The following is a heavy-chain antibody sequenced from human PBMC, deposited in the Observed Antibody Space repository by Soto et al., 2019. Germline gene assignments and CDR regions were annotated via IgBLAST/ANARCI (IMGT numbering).Heavy chain of an antibody. V-gene: IGHV4-34*01. Sequence: SETLSLTCAVYGGSFSGYYWSWIRQPPGKGLEWIGEINHSGSTNYNPSLKSRVTISVDTSKNQFSLKLSSVTAADTAVYYCDYGSGSYYKGYFDYWGQGTLVNVSS. J-gene: IGHJ4*02. CDR1: GGSFSGYY. CDR3: DYGSGSYYKGYFDY. CDR2: INHSGST. D-gene: IGHD3-10*01.